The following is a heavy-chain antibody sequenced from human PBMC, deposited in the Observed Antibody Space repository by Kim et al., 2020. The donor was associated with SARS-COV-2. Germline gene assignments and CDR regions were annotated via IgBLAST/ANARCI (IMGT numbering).Heavy chain of an antibody. CDR2: ST. Sequence: STNYNPSLTSRVTIAVDTSKNQFSLKLSSVTAADTAVYYCARGTYGGLDYWGQGTLVTVSS. V-gene: IGHV4-59*09. J-gene: IGHJ4*02. D-gene: IGHD4-17*01. CDR3: ARGTYGGLDY.